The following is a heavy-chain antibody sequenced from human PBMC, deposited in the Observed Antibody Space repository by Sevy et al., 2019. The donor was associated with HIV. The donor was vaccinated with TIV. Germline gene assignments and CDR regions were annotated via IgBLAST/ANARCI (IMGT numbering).Heavy chain of an antibody. CDR2: ISSTSSHI. CDR1: GFSFSIYS. D-gene: IGHD1-26*01. Sequence: GGSLRLSCVVSGFSFSIYSMNWVRQAPGKGLEWVSSISSTSSHIYYADSVKGRFTISRDNAENSLYLQMNSLRAEDTAVYYCARGAIVGTGPNWGQGTLVTVSS. V-gene: IGHV3-21*06. CDR3: ARGAIVGTGPN. J-gene: IGHJ4*02.